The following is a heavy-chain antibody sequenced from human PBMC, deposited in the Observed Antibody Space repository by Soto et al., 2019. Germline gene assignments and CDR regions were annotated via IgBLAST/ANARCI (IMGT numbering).Heavy chain of an antibody. J-gene: IGHJ4*02. CDR2: INTDGSIT. CDR3: ARGGRFSFDY. CDR1: GFIFSSFW. Sequence: GGSLRLSCAASGFIFSSFWIQWVRQVPGKGLEWVSRINTDGSITTYADSVKGRFTISRDNAKNTVFLQMNSLRAEDTAVYYCARGGRFSFDYWGQGAMVAVYS. V-gene: IGHV3-74*03. D-gene: IGHD1-26*01.